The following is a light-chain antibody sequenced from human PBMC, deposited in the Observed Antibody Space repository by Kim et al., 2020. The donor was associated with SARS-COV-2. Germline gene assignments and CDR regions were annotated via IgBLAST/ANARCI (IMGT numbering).Light chain of an antibody. CDR1: QTVSSSY. Sequence: SPGERATLSCRAKQTVSSSYLAWYQQKPGQAPSLLIYGASSRATDIPDRFSGSGSGTDFTLTISRLEPEDFAVYYCQQYGSTPRTFGQGTKVEIK. J-gene: IGKJ1*01. CDR3: QQYGSTPRT. CDR2: GAS. V-gene: IGKV3-20*01.